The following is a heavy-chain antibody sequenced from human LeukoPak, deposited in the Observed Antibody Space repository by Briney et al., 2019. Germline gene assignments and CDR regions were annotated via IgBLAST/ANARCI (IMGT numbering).Heavy chain of an antibody. CDR1: RYTFTSCG. CDR2: INTYNGNT. V-gene: IGHV1-18*01. D-gene: IGHD3-16*02. CDR3: ARDRAIGWGGMIDDYYYGMDV. J-gene: IGHJ6*02. Sequence: GASVKVSCKASRYTFTSCGISWVRQAPGQGLEWMGWINTYNGNTKYGERLQGRVTMTTDTSTSTAYMELRSLRSDDTAVYYCARDRAIGWGGMIDDYYYGMDVWGQGTTVTVSS.